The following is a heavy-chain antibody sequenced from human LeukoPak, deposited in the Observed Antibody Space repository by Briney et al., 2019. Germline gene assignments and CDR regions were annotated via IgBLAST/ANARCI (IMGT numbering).Heavy chain of an antibody. D-gene: IGHD3-10*01. CDR3: ARGYYGSGSPDPEIDY. V-gene: IGHV1-8*01. J-gene: IGHJ4*02. Sequence: ASVKVSCKASGYTFTSYDINWVRQATGQGLEWTGWMNPNSGNTGYAQKFQGRVTMTRNTSISTAYMELSSLRSEDTAVYYCARGYYGSGSPDPEIDYWGQGTLVTVSS. CDR2: MNPNSGNT. CDR1: GYTFTSYD.